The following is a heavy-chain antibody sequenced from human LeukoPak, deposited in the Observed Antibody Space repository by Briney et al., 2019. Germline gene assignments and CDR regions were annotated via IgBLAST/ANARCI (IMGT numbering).Heavy chain of an antibody. J-gene: IGHJ4*02. CDR3: ARDSGSSGNNYYFDY. V-gene: IGHV4-59*01. CDR2: IDYSGST. D-gene: IGHD1-26*01. Sequence: SETLSLTCTVSGGSISRYYWTWIRQPPGKGLEWIGYIDYSGSTNYNPPLKSRVTISVDTSKNQFSLKLSSVTAADTAVYYCARDSGSSGNNYYFDYWGQGTLVTVSS. CDR1: GGSISRYY.